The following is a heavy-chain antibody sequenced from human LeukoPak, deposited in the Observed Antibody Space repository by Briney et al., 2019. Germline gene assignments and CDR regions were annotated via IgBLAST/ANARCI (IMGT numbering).Heavy chain of an antibody. CDR3: ARVDYFES. J-gene: IGHJ4*02. Sequence: GGSLRLSCAGSGFTFSSYSMSWVRQAPGKGLEWLSYISSSSGTIYYADSVKGRFTISRDNAKNSLYLQMNSLTDEDTAVYYYARVDYFESWGQGTLVTVSS. CDR2: ISSSSGTI. V-gene: IGHV3-48*02. CDR1: GFTFSSYS.